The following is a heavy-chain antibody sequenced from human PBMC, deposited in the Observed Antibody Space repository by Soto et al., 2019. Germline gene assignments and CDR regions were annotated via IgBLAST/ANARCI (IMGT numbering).Heavy chain of an antibody. CDR1: GGSISSSY. CDR3: ARQLIY. Sequence: QVQLQESGPGLVKPSETLSLTCTVSGGSISSSYWSWIRQPPGKGLEWIGYIYDSGSTYYNSSLKSRVTMSVDTSTNQFSLKLSSVNAADTAVYYCARQLIYWGQGPPVTVSS. D-gene: IGHD6-13*01. J-gene: IGHJ4*02. CDR2: IYDSGST. V-gene: IGHV4-59*08.